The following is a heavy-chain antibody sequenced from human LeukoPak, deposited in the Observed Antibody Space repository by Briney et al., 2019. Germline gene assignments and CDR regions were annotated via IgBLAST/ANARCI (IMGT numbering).Heavy chain of an antibody. J-gene: IGHJ6*03. CDR1: GLTFSSYG. V-gene: IGHV3-33*01. Sequence: GGSLRLSCAASGLTFSSYGMYWVRQAPGKGLERVAVIWYDGSNKYYADSVKGRFTISRDNSKNTLYLQMNSLRAEDTAVYYCARSPMPSSSWGLTYYYYMDVWGKGTTVTVSS. CDR3: ARSPMPSSSWGLTYYYYMDV. D-gene: IGHD6-6*01. CDR2: IWYDGSNK.